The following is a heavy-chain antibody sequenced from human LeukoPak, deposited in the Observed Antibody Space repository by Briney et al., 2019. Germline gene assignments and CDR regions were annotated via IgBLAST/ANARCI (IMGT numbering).Heavy chain of an antibody. J-gene: IGHJ5*02. CDR2: IYYSGST. V-gene: IGHV4-39*07. D-gene: IGHD3-16*02. Sequence: SSETLSLTCTVSGGSISSSSYYWGWIRQPPGKGLEWIGNIYYSGSTYYNSPLESRVTMSLDTSKNQFSLKLSSVTAADTAVYYCARDENGYVWGSFRAWGQGTLVTVSS. CDR3: ARDENGYVWGSFRA. CDR1: GGSISSSSYY.